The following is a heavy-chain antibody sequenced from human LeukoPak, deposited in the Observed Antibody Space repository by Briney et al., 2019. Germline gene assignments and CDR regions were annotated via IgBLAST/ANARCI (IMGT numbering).Heavy chain of an antibody. V-gene: IGHV3-30-3*01. J-gene: IGHJ4*02. CDR1: GFTLSSYA. Sequence: GGSLRLSCAASGFTLSSYAMHGVREAPGRGVGSVAVISYDGSNKYYAVSVKGRFTISRDNSKNTLYLQMNSLRAEDTAVYYCASGGYSYGYGYWGQGTLVTVSS. D-gene: IGHD5-18*01. CDR3: ASGGYSYGYGY. CDR2: ISYDGSNK.